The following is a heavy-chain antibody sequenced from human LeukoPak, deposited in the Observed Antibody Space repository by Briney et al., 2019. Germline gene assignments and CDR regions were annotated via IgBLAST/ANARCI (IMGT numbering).Heavy chain of an antibody. CDR2: ISYDGSNK. V-gene: IGHV3-30*03. CDR1: GFTFSSYG. CDR3: ARGAPGGSSYYYYYGMDV. D-gene: IGHD5-12*01. Sequence: GGSLRLSCAASGFTFSSYGMHWVRQAPGKGLEWVAVISYDGSNKYYADSVKGRFTISRDNAKNSLYLQMNSLRAEDTALYYCARGAPGGSSYYYYYGMDVWGQGTTVTVSS. J-gene: IGHJ6*02.